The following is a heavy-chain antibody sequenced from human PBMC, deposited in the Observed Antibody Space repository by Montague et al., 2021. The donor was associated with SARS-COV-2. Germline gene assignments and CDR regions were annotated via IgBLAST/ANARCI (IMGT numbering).Heavy chain of an antibody. CDR2: IFTSGTA. CDR1: GGSFSSYY. Sequence: LSLPCPVSGGSFSSYYWSWIRQPAGKGLEWTGRIFTSGTASYSPSLKSRVTMAVDTSQNQFSLKLSSVTAADTAVYYCAKTPVSGYHGGFDSWGQGTLVTVSS. D-gene: IGHD2-2*01. CDR3: AKTPVSGYHGGFDS. J-gene: IGHJ4*02. V-gene: IGHV4-4*07.